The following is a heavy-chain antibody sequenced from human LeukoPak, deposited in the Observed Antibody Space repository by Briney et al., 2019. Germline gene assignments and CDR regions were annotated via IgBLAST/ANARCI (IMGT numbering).Heavy chain of an antibody. D-gene: IGHD2-2*03. Sequence: GGSLRLSCAASGFTFSTYGMHWVRQAPGKGLEWVAFIRYDGSNKYYADSVKGRFTISRDNSKNTLYLQMNSLRAEDTALYYCAKDRMDPVNYWGQGTLVTVSS. V-gene: IGHV3-30*02. CDR1: GFTFSTYG. CDR2: IRYDGSNK. J-gene: IGHJ4*02. CDR3: AKDRMDPVNY.